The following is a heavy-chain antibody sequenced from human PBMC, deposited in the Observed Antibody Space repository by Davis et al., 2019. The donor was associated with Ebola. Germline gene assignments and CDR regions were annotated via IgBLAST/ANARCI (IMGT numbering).Heavy chain of an antibody. Sequence: ASVKVFCKASGYTFTSYDINWVRQAPGQGLEWMGWMNPNNGNTNYAQKLQGRVTMTTDTSTSTAYMELRSLRSDDTAVYYCARVEYCSSTSCFYYYYYGMDVWGQGTTVTVSS. CDR1: GYTFTSYD. J-gene: IGHJ6*02. V-gene: IGHV1-18*01. CDR3: ARVEYCSSTSCFYYYYYGMDV. CDR2: MNPNNGNT. D-gene: IGHD2-2*01.